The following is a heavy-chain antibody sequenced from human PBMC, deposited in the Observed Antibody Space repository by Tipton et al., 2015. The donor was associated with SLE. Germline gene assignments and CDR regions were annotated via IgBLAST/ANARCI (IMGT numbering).Heavy chain of an antibody. Sequence: GSLRLSCATSGSTFSSYALSWVRRAPGKGLDRASAISGGGGSTYYADFVEGRFSISIDKSKKTLFLQMNSLRVDDTATYYCAKFEKTTDFYLDSWGQGTLVSVSS. V-gene: IGHV3-23*01. CDR1: GSTFSSYA. CDR2: ISGGGGST. J-gene: IGHJ4*02. D-gene: IGHD1/OR15-1a*01. CDR3: AKFEKTTDFYLDS.